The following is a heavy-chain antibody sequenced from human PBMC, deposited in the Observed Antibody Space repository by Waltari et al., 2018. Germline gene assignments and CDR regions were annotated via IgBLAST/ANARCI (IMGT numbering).Heavy chain of an antibody. V-gene: IGHV3-21*01. D-gene: IGHD6-13*01. CDR1: GFTFSSYS. CDR3: ARDSSSSYNYGMDV. J-gene: IGHJ6*02. CDR2: ISSRSSYI. Sequence: EVQLVESGGGLVKPGGSLRLSCAASGFTFSSYSMNWVRAAPGKGLEWVSSISSRSSYIYYADSVKGRFTNSRDNAKNSLYLQMNSLRAEDTAVYYCARDSSSSYNYGMDVWGQGTTVTVSS.